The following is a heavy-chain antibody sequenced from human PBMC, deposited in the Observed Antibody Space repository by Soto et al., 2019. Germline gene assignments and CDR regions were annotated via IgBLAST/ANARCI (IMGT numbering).Heavy chain of an antibody. V-gene: IGHV3-30*18. J-gene: IGHJ4*02. D-gene: IGHD2-15*01. CDR1: GFTFSSYG. Sequence: QVQVVESGGGVVQPGWSLRVSCAASGFTFSSYGMHWVRQAPGKGLEWVAVISNDGSNKYYSDSVKGRFTISRDNSKNMLDLQMNRLRVEDSAVYYCAKDVHGCSVVAAAHYWGQGTLVTVSS. CDR3: AKDVHGCSVVAAAHY. CDR2: ISNDGSNK.